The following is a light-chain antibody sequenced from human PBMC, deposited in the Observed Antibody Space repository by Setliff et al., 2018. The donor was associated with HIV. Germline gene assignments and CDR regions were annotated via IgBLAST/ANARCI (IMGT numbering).Light chain of an antibody. V-gene: IGLV2-11*01. J-gene: IGLJ3*02. Sequence: QSVLTQPRSVSGSPGQSVTISCTGTSSDVGGYNYVSWYQHHPGKAPKLMIYDVNKRPSGVSNRFSGSKSGNTASLTISGLQAEDEADYYCSSYTTSRTWVFGGGTKVT. CDR2: DVN. CDR1: SSDVGGYNY. CDR3: SSYTTSRTWV.